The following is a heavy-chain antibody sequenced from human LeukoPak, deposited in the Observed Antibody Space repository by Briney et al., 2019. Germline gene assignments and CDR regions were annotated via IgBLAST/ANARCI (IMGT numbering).Heavy chain of an antibody. CDR3: ATADPYYYDFRGYSHFDS. J-gene: IGHJ4*02. CDR2: IKSKTDGGAR. CDR1: GFTFSNAW. D-gene: IGHD3-22*01. Sequence: PGGSLRLSCAASGFTFSNAWMSWVRQVPGKGLEWVGRIKSKTDGGARDYAAPVKGRFTISRDDSENMLYLQMNSLKTEDAAVYYCATADPYYYDFRGYSHFDSWGQGTLVTVSS. V-gene: IGHV3-15*01.